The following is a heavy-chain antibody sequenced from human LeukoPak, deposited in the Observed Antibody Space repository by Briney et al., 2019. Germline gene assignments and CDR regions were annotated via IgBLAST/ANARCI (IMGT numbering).Heavy chain of an antibody. CDR1: GGSISSYY. Sequence: SETLSLTCTVSGGSISSYYWSWFRQPPGKGLEWIGYIYYSGSTNYNPSLKSRVTISVDTSKNQFSLKLSSVTAADTAVYYCARYSGYDYSFEYWGQGTLVTVSS. J-gene: IGHJ4*02. V-gene: IGHV4-59*01. CDR2: IYYSGST. CDR3: ARYSGYDYSFEY. D-gene: IGHD5-12*01.